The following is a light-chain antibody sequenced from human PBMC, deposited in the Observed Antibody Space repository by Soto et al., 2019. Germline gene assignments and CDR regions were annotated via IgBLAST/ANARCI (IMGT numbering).Light chain of an antibody. Sequence: EIVLTQSPGTLSLSPGERATLSCRASQSVSSSYLAWYQQKPGQAPRLLIYGASSRATGIPDRFSGGGSGTDFTLTISSLQSEDFAVYYCQQYNNWPRITFGQGTRLEIK. CDR1: QSVSSSY. V-gene: IGKV3-20*01. CDR2: GAS. J-gene: IGKJ5*01. CDR3: QQYNNWPRIT.